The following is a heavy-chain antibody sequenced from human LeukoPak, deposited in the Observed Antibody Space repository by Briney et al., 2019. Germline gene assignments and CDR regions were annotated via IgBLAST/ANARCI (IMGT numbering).Heavy chain of an antibody. D-gene: IGHD5-18*01. CDR1: GGSISSSNW. J-gene: IGHJ2*01. Sequence: PSETLSLTCAVSGGSISSSNWWSWVRQPPGKGLEWIGEIYHSGSTNYNPSLKSRVTISVDKSKNQFSLKLSSVTAADTAVYYCARDLVDTAMVWYFDLWGRGTLVTVSS. V-gene: IGHV4-4*02. CDR3: ARDLVDTAMVWYFDL. CDR2: IYHSGST.